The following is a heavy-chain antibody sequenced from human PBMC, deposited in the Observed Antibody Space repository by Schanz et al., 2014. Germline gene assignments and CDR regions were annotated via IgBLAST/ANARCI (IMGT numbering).Heavy chain of an antibody. Sequence: EVQLLDSGGGLVQPGGSLRLSCAAYGFTFSTYAMSWVRQAPGKWLEWVAVIYSGIGAYYADSVKDRFTVSRDNSKNTVYLQMNRLRAEDTAVYYCARVHHYDPSGWGYFDYWGQGALVTVSS. CDR3: ARVHHYDPSGWGYFDY. V-gene: IGHV3-66*01. J-gene: IGHJ4*02. CDR1: GFTFSTYA. D-gene: IGHD3-22*01. CDR2: IYSGIGA.